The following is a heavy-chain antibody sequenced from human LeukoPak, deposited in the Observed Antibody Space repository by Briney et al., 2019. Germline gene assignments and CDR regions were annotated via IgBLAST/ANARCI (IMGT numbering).Heavy chain of an antibody. CDR2: INWNGGST. J-gene: IGHJ4*02. Sequence: GGSLRLSCSASGFTFDDYGMTWVRQAPGKGLEWVSGINWNGGSTGYADSVKGRFTISRDNAKNSLFLQMNSLRAEDTAVHYCVRSIGTLDYWGQGTLVTVSS. V-gene: IGHV3-20*04. D-gene: IGHD1-26*01. CDR3: VRSIGTLDY. CDR1: GFTFDDYG.